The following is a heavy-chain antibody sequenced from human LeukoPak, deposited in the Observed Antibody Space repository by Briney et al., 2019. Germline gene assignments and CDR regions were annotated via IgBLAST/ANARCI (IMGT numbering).Heavy chain of an antibody. V-gene: IGHV1-69*01. CDR2: IIPIFGTA. CDR3: ATLRYCSSTSCLKVIDY. CDR1: GGTFSSCA. Sequence: AVKVSCKASGGTFSSCAISWVRQAPGQGLEWMGGIIPIFGTANYAQKFQGRVTITADESTSTAYMELSSLRSEDTAVYYCATLRYCSSTSCLKVIDYWGQGTLVTVSS. D-gene: IGHD2-2*01. J-gene: IGHJ4*02.